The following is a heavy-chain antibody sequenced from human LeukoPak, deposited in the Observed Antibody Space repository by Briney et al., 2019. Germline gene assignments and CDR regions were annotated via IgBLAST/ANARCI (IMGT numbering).Heavy chain of an antibody. CDR1: GYSISSGYY. D-gene: IGHD6-13*01. Sequence: KSSETLSLTCTVSGYSISSGYYWGWIRQPPGKGLEWIGSIYHSGSTYYNPSLKSRVTIAGDTSKNQFSLKLSSVTAADTAVYYCARGIIGGLIAAAGYFDYWGQGTLVTVSS. CDR2: IYHSGST. CDR3: ARGIIGGLIAAAGYFDY. V-gene: IGHV4-38-2*02. J-gene: IGHJ4*02.